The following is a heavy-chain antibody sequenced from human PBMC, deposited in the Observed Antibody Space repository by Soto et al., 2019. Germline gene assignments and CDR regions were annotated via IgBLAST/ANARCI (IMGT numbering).Heavy chain of an antibody. Sequence: EVQLVESGGGLVQPGGSLRLFCAASGFTVSRNYMSWVRQAPGKGLEWVSVIYSGGSTYYADSVKGRFTISRDNSKNTLYLQMNSLRAEYTAVYYCAREDKDLWSSQGSSYYYYYMAVWGKGTTVTVYS. CDR2: IYSGGST. CDR3: AREDKDLWSSQGSSYYYYYMAV. CDR1: GFTVSRNY. J-gene: IGHJ6*03. V-gene: IGHV3-66*01. D-gene: IGHD3-3*01.